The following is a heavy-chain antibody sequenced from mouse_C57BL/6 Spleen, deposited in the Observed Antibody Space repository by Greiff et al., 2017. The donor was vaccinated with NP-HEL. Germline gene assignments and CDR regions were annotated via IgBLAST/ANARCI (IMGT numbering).Heavy chain of an antibody. CDR1: GYSFTDHN. CDR2: INPNDGTT. V-gene: IGHV1-39*01. Sequence: EIQLQQSGPELVKPCASVKISCKASGYSFTDHNMNWVKQSNGKSLEWIGVINPNDGTTSYNQKFKGKATLTVDQSSSTAYMQLNSLTSEDSAVNDCARSGYSNYFDYWGQGTTLTVSS. J-gene: IGHJ2*01. CDR3: ARSGYSNYFDY. D-gene: IGHD2-5*01.